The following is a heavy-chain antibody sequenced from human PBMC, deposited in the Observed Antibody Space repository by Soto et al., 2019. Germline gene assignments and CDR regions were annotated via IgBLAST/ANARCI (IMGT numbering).Heavy chain of an antibody. Sequence: GQLLEYGGGLVQPGGSLRLSCTASGFTFSNFAMTWVRQAPGKGLEWVSSAGGGDDTYYADSVKGRFIISRDNSKSTLSLRLNGLRAEDKAVYYCVKDRINHKSGLDPFDIWGQGTMVTVSP. CDR2: AGGGDDT. V-gene: IGHV3-23*01. D-gene: IGHD2-2*03. J-gene: IGHJ3*02. CDR1: GFTFSNFA. CDR3: VKDRINHKSGLDPFDI.